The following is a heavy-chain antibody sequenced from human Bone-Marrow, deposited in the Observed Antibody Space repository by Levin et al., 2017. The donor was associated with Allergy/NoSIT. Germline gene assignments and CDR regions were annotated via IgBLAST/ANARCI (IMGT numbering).Heavy chain of an antibody. D-gene: IGHD1-26*01. CDR2: IIPILDIA. CDR1: GGTFSSYS. Sequence: ASVKVSCKASGGTFSSYSISWVRQAPGQGLEWMGRIIPILDIADFAQKFQGRVTITADKSTSTAYMELRSLRAEDTAVYYCARDGDGSGGTVRFDYWGQGTLVTVSS. CDR3: ARDGDGSGGTVRFDY. J-gene: IGHJ4*02. V-gene: IGHV1-69*04.